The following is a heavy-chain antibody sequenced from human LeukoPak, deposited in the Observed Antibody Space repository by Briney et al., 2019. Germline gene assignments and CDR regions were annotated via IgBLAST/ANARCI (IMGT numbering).Heavy chain of an antibody. Sequence: GGSLRLSCAASGFTFSSYWMSWVRQAPGKGLEWVAFIRYDGSNKYYADSVKGRFTISRDNSKNTLYLQMNSLRAEDTAVYYCAKERADYYYGSGSRGNYYYYYMDVWGKGTTVTISS. CDR2: IRYDGSNK. CDR3: AKERADYYYGSGSRGNYYYYYMDV. CDR1: GFTFSSYW. J-gene: IGHJ6*03. V-gene: IGHV3-30*02. D-gene: IGHD3-10*01.